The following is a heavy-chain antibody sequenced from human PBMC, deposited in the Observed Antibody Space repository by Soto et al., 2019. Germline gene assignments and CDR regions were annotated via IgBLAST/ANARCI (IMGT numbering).Heavy chain of an antibody. Sequence: SETLSLTCTVSGGSISSYYWSWIRQPPGKGLEWIGYIYYSGSTNYNPSLKSRVTISVDTSKNQFSLKLSSVTAADTAEYYCASRGYCSGGSCYPFDYWGQGTLVTVSS. V-gene: IGHV4-59*12. D-gene: IGHD2-15*01. CDR3: ASRGYCSGGSCYPFDY. J-gene: IGHJ4*02. CDR2: IYYSGST. CDR1: GGSISSYY.